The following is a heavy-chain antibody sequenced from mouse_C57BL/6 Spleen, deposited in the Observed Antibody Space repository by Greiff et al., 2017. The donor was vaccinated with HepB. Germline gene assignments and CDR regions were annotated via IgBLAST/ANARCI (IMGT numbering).Heavy chain of an antibody. CDR1: GYSITSGYY. J-gene: IGHJ3*01. V-gene: IGHV3-6*01. Sequence: EVKLMESGPGLVKPSQSLSLTCSVTGYSITSGYYWNWIRQFPGNKLEWMGYISYDGSNNYNPSLKNRISITRDTSKNQFFLKLNSVTTEDTATYYCAREEEDWFAYWGQGTLVTVSA. CDR3: AREEEDWFAY. CDR2: ISYDGSN.